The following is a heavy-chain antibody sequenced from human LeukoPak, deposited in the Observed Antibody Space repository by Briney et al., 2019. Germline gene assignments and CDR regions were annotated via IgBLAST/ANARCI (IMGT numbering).Heavy chain of an antibody. CDR1: GFTFSDYA. V-gene: IGHV3-30-3*01. Sequence: PGGSLRLPCAASGFTFSDYALHWVRQAPGKGLEWVAVISYDANTKYADSVKGRFTISRDNAKGTLFLQMSSLRAEDTAVYYCARDFKTEDGYNTYYFDYWGQGTLVTVSS. CDR2: ISYDANTK. D-gene: IGHD5-24*01. CDR3: ARDFKTEDGYNTYYFDY. J-gene: IGHJ4*02.